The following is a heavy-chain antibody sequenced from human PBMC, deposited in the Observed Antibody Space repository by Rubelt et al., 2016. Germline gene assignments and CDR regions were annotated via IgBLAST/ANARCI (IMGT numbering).Heavy chain of an antibody. CDR2: ISSSSSYI. CDR3: ARESRRGGTNGLLDY. D-gene: IGHD1/OR15-1a*01. Sequence: RQAPGKGLEWVSSISSSSSYIYYADSVKGRFTISRDNAKNSLYLQMNSLRAEDTAVYYCARESRRGGTNGLLDYWGQGTLVTVSS. V-gene: IGHV3-21*01. J-gene: IGHJ4*02.